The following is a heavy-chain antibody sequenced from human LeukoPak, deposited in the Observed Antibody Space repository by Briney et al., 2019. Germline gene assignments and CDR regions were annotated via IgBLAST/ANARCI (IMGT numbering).Heavy chain of an antibody. Sequence: GGSLRLSCAASGFTFSSYAMSWVRQAPGKGLEWVSAISGSGGSTYYADSVKGRFTISRDNSKNTLYLQMNSLRAEDTAVYYCAKGAYGSGSYYNDFDYWGQGTLSPSPQ. D-gene: IGHD3-10*01. CDR2: ISGSGGST. V-gene: IGHV3-23*01. J-gene: IGHJ4*02. CDR3: AKGAYGSGSYYNDFDY. CDR1: GFTFSSYA.